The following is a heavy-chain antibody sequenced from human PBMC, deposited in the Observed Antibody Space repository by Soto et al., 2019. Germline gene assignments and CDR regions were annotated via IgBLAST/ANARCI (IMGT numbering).Heavy chain of an antibody. J-gene: IGHJ4*02. V-gene: IGHV2-5*02. CDR2: IYWDDDK. CDR3: ARDSSGCYGLDY. Sequence: QITLKESGPTLVKPTQTLTLACTFSGFSLSTSGVGVGWIRQPPGKALEWLALIYWDDDKRYSPSLKSRLTITKDTSKNQVVLTMTNMDPVDTATYYCARDSSGCYGLDYWGQGILVTVSS. CDR1: GFSLSTSGVG. D-gene: IGHD3-22*01.